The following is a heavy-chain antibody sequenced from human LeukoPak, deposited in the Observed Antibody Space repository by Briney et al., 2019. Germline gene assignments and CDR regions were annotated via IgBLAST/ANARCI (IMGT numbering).Heavy chain of an antibody. Sequence: SETLSLTCTVSDGSISSGSYYWSWIRQPAGKGLEWIGRIYTSGSTDYNPSLKSRVTISVDTSKNQFSLKLSSVTAADTAVYYCARHEPGYCSSTSCYYSNWFDPWGQGTLVTVSS. V-gene: IGHV4-61*02. CDR2: IYTSGST. J-gene: IGHJ5*02. CDR1: DGSISSGSYY. CDR3: ARHEPGYCSSTSCYYSNWFDP. D-gene: IGHD2-2*01.